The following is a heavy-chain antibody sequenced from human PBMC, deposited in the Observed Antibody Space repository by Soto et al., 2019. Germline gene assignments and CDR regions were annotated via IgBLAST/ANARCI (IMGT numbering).Heavy chain of an antibody. D-gene: IGHD6-19*01. CDR3: AKNATSGWYDS. CDR2: MSRTGDNT. J-gene: IGHJ5*01. CDR1: GFTFSIYA. V-gene: IGHV3-23*01. Sequence: GGSLRLSCAASGFTFSIYAMTWVRQSPGKGLEWVSSMSRTGDNTYYADSVKGRFTISRDNSKNTVYLQMNSLRDGDTAVYYCAKNATSGWYDSWGQGALVTVSS.